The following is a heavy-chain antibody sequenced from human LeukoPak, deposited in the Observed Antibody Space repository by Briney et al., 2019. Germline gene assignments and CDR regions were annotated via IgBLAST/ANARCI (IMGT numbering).Heavy chain of an antibody. CDR3: ARMSYSNYGGHFDY. V-gene: IGHV4-59*01. J-gene: IGHJ4*02. CDR2: IYYSGST. Sequence: ASETLSLTCTVSGGSISSYYWSWIRQPPGKGLEWIGYIYYSGSTYYNPPLKSRVTISVDTSKTQFSLNLSSVTAADTAVYYYARMSYSNYGGHFDYWGQGTLVTVSS. D-gene: IGHD4-11*01. CDR1: GGSISSYY.